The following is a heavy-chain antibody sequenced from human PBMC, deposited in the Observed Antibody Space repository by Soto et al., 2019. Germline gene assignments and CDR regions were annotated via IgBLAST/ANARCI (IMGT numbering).Heavy chain of an antibody. J-gene: IGHJ6*02. Sequence: QVQLQESGPGLVKPSGTLSLTCAVSGGSISSSNWWSWVRQPPGKGLEWIGEIYPSGSTNYNPSLKSRVTMSANKSQDPLASTLGSVPAAETAVYYCAVSPGSRGYYPRWYYYGMDVWGQGTTVTVSS. D-gene: IGHD3-22*01. V-gene: IGHV4-4*02. CDR1: GGSISSSNW. CDR2: IYPSGST. CDR3: AVSPGSRGYYPRWYYYGMDV.